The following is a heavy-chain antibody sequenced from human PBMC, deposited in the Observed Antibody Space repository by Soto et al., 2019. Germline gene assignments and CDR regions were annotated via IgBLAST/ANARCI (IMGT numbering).Heavy chain of an antibody. D-gene: IGHD6-13*01. Sequence: QVQLVQSGAEVKKPGASVKVSCKASGYTFTSYAMHWVRQAPGQRLEWMGWINAGNGNTKYSQKFQGRVTITRDTSASTAYMELSSLRSEDTAVYYCARKYSSWYDGEYFDYWGQGTLVTVSS. J-gene: IGHJ4*02. V-gene: IGHV1-3*01. CDR1: GYTFTSYA. CDR2: INAGNGNT. CDR3: ARKYSSWYDGEYFDY.